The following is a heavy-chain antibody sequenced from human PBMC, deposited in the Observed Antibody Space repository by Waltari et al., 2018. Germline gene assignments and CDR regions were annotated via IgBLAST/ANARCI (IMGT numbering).Heavy chain of an antibody. V-gene: IGHV3-64*07. Sequence: EVQLVESGGGLVQPGGSLRLSCIASGPAVRNWGMHWVRQAPGEGLELVSAISPSGDTTDYADSVKGRFTISRDNSKNTIYLQMDSLRLEDMAVYYCATGSAYYYDTWGQGILVTVTS. CDR3: ATGSAYYYDT. J-gene: IGHJ5*02. D-gene: IGHD3-22*01. CDR1: GPAVRNWG. CDR2: ISPSGDTT.